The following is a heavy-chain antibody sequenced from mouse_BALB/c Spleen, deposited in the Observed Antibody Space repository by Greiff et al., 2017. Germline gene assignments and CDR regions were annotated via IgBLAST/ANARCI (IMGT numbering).Heavy chain of an antibody. V-gene: IGHV14-3*02. Sequence: EVKLKQSGAELVKPGASVKLSCTASGFNIKDTYMHWVKQRPEQGLEWIGRIDPANGNTKYDPKFQGKATITADTSSNTAYLQLSSLTSEDTAVYYCARGGITTDYYAMDYWGQGTSVTVSS. D-gene: IGHD2-4*01. CDR3: ARGGITTDYYAMDY. J-gene: IGHJ4*01. CDR1: GFNIKDTY. CDR2: IDPANGNT.